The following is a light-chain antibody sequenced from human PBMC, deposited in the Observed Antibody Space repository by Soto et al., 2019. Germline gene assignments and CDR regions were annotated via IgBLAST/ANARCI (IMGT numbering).Light chain of an antibody. J-gene: IGKJ2*01. Sequence: DIVMTQSPDSLAVSLGERATINCKSSQSVLYSSNNKNYLAWYQQKPGQPPKLLIYWASTRESGVPDRFSGSGSGTDFPLPISSLQAEDVAVYYFQQYYSTPVFGQGTKLEIK. CDR2: WAS. CDR3: QQYYSTPV. CDR1: QSVLYSSNNKNY. V-gene: IGKV4-1*01.